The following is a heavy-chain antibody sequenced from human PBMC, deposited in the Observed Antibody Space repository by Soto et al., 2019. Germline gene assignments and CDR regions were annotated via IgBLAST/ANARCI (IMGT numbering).Heavy chain of an antibody. D-gene: IGHD1-1*01. J-gene: IGHJ4*02. CDR3: ARGRYGDY. CDR2: ISAHNGNT. CDR1: GYGFTTYG. V-gene: IGHV1-18*01. Sequence: QVHLVQSGAEVKKPGASVKVSCKGSGYGFTTYGITWVRQAPGQGLEWMAWISAHNGNTNYAQKRQGRVNVTRDTSTSTAYMELRSLRSAGTAVYYCARGRYGDYWGQGARVTVSS.